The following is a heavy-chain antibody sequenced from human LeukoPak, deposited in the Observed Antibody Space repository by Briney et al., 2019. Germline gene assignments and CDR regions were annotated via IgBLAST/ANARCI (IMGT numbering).Heavy chain of an antibody. D-gene: IGHD4-17*01. Sequence: ASVKVSCKASGYTFTSYDINWVRQATGQGLEWMGWMNPNSGNTGYAQKFQGRVTMTRDTSTSTVYMELSSLRSEDTAVYYCARNLDYGDYEPSYYFDYWGQGTLVTVSS. CDR3: ARNLDYGDYEPSYYFDY. V-gene: IGHV1-8*01. J-gene: IGHJ4*02. CDR1: GYTFTSYD. CDR2: MNPNSGNT.